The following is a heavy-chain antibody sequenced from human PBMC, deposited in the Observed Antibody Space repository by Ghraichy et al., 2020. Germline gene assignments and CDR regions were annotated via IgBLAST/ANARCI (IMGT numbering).Heavy chain of an antibody. J-gene: IGHJ5*02. CDR2: ISSSSSYI. CDR3: ARGGFANWFDP. CDR1: GFTFSSYS. V-gene: IGHV3-21*01. Sequence: GGSLRLSCAASGFTFSSYSMNWVRQAPGKGLEWVSSISSSSSYIYYADSLKGRFTISSDNAKNSLYLQMNSLRAEDTAVYYWARGGFANWFDPWGQGTLVTVSS.